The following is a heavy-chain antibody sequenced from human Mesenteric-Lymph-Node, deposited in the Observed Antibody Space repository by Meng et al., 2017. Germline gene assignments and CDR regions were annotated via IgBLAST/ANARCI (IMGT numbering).Heavy chain of an antibody. CDR2: INTAGDT. CDR3: AKVEYSSPSIDY. CDR1: GSTLSIYD. D-gene: IGHD6-6*01. Sequence: EVQLGEAGGGLVQPGGSLRLSFAPSGSTLSIYDMHWVRQGTGKGLEWVSIINTAGDTYYPGSVKGRFTISRDNSKNTLYLQMNSLRAEDTAVYYCAKVEYSSPSIDYWGQGTLVTVSS. V-gene: IGHV3-13*01. J-gene: IGHJ4*02.